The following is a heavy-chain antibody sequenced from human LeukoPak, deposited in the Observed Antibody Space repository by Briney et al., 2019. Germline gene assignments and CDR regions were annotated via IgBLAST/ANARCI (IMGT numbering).Heavy chain of an antibody. V-gene: IGHV3-48*01. D-gene: IGHD3-22*01. J-gene: IGHJ4*02. CDR2: ISYSSRAR. Sequence: GGSLRLSCAASGFTFSSYNMNWVRQAPGKGLEWVSSISYSSRARYYADSVKGRFTISRDNVKNSLYLQMDSLRAEDTAVYYCARDAPIVVVPSYYFDYWGQGTLVTVSS. CDR3: ARDAPIVVVPSYYFDY. CDR1: GFTFSSYN.